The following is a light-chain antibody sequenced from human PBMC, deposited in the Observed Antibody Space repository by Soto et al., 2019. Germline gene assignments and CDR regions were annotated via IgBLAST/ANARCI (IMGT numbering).Light chain of an antibody. J-gene: IGLJ1*01. V-gene: IGLV2-23*01. CDR1: SSDVGSYNL. CDR3: CSYAGTSTPYV. Sequence: QSALTQPASVSGSPGQSITISCTGTSSDVGSYNLVSWYQQHPGKAPKLMIYEGNERPSGVSNRFSGSKSGNTASLTISGLQAEDGADYYCCSYAGTSTPYVFGTGTKLTVL. CDR2: EGN.